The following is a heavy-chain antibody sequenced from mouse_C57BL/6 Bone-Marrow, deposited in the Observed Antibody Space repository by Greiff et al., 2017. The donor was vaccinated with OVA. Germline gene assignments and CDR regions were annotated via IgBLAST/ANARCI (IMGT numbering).Heavy chain of an antibody. V-gene: IGHV1-69*01. Sequence: VQLQQPGAELVMPGASVKLSCKASGYTFTSYWMHWVKQRPGQGLEWIGEIDPSDSYTNYNQKFKGKSTLTVDKSSSTAYMQLSSLTSEDSAVYYCAREGWGAWFAYWGQGTRVTVSA. CDR3: AREGWGAWFAY. D-gene: IGHD2-3*01. J-gene: IGHJ3*01. CDR2: IDPSDSYT. CDR1: GYTFTSYW.